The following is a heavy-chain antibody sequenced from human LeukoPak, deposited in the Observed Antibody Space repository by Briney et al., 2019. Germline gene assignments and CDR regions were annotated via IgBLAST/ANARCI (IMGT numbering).Heavy chain of an antibody. CDR2: IIPIFGTA. V-gene: IGHV1-69*13. CDR1: GGTFSSYA. Sequence: SVKVSCKASGGTFSSYAISWVRQAPGQGLEWMGGIIPIFGTANYAQKFQGRVTITADESTSTAYMELSSLRSKDTAVYYCVRDRSSGCFDYWGQGTLVTVSS. J-gene: IGHJ4*02. CDR3: VRDRSSGCFDY. D-gene: IGHD6-19*01.